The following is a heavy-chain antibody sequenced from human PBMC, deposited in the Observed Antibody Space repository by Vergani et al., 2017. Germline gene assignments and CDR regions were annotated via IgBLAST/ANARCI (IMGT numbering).Heavy chain of an antibody. CDR2: ISAYNGNT. CDR3: ARDPGGYIAAAPEYFQH. Sequence: QVQLVQSGAEVKKPGASVKVSCKASGYTFTSYGISWVRQAPGRGLEWMGWISAYNGNTNYAQKLQGRVTMTTDTSTSTAYMELRSLRSDDTAVYYCARDPGGYIAAAPEYFQHWGQGTLVTVSS. D-gene: IGHD6-13*01. V-gene: IGHV1-18*01. J-gene: IGHJ1*01. CDR1: GYTFTSYG.